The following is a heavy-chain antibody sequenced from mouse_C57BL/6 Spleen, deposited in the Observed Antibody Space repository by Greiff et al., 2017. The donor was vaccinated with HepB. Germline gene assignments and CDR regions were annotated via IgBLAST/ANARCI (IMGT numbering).Heavy chain of an antibody. CDR3: ARGRLRRDFDV. CDR1: GYTFTDYY. CDR2: INPYNGGT. J-gene: IGHJ1*03. Sequence: EVQLQQSGPVLVKPGASVKMSCKASGYTFTDYYMNWVKQSHGKSLEWIGVINPYNGGTSYNQKFKGKATLTVDKSSSTAYMELNSLTSEDSAVYYCARGRLRRDFDVWGTGTTVTVSS. D-gene: IGHD2-4*01. V-gene: IGHV1-19*01.